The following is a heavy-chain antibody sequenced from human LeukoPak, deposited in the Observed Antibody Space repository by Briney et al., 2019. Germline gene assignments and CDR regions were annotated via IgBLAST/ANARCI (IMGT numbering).Heavy chain of an antibody. CDR2: IYPGDSDT. Sequence: GESLKTSCKGSGYSFTSYWIGWVRQMPGKGLEWMGIIYPGDSDTRYSPSFQGQVTTSADKSISSAYLQWSSLKASDTAIYYCAVMFGELCDYWGQGTLVTVYS. CDR3: AVMFGELCDY. J-gene: IGHJ4*02. V-gene: IGHV5-51*01. CDR1: GYSFTSYW. D-gene: IGHD3-10*02.